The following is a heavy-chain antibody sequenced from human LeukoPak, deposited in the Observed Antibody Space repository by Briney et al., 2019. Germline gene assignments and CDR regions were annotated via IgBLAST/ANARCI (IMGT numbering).Heavy chain of an antibody. CDR2: INSDGTST. CDR1: GFTFGSYW. Sequence: GGPLRLSCAASGFTFGSYWMHWVRHAPGRGLVWVSRINSDGTSTYYADSVKGRFTISRDNAKSTLHLQMNSLRAEDTAVYYCTRGHPGYSSSWADYWGQGTLVTVSS. D-gene: IGHD6-13*01. CDR3: TRGHPGYSSSWADY. J-gene: IGHJ4*02. V-gene: IGHV3-74*01.